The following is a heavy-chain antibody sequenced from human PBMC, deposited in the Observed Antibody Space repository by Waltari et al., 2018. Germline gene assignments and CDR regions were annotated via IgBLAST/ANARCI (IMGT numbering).Heavy chain of an antibody. J-gene: IGHJ4*02. CDR3: ARVPSLSGYDGDYFDY. D-gene: IGHD5-12*01. CDR2: IYSGGST. CDR1: GFTVSSNY. V-gene: IGHV3-53*02. Sequence: EVQLVETGGGLIQPGGSLRLSCAASGFTVSSNYMSWVRQAPGKGLEWVSVIYSGGSTYYADSVKGRFTISRDNSKNTLYLQMNSLRAEDTAVYYCARVPSLSGYDGDYFDYWGQGTLVTVSS.